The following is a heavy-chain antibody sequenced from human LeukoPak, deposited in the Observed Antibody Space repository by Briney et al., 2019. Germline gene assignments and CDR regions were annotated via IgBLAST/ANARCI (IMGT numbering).Heavy chain of an antibody. CDR3: ARRRGGNSRVFDY. CDR2: IYYSGST. D-gene: IGHD2-21*02. V-gene: IGHV4-39*01. Sequence: PSETLSLTCTVSGGSISSSSYYWGWIRQPPGKGLEWIGSIYYSGSTYYNPSLKSRVTISVDTSKSQFSLKLSSVTAADTAVYYCARRRGGNSRVFDYWGQGTLVTVSS. J-gene: IGHJ4*02. CDR1: GGSISSSSYY.